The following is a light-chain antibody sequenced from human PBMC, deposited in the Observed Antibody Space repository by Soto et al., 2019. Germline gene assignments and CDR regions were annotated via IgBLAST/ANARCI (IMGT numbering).Light chain of an antibody. J-gene: IGKJ5*01. CDR3: QQYGTSEII. CDR1: QSVSGY. CDR2: DAS. Sequence: EVVLTQSPTTLSVSPGERATLSCRASQSVSGYLAWYQQKPGQAPRLLIYDASNRATGIPARFSGSGSGTDFTLTISSLEPEDFAVFYCQQYGTSEIIFGQGTRLEIK. V-gene: IGKV3-11*01.